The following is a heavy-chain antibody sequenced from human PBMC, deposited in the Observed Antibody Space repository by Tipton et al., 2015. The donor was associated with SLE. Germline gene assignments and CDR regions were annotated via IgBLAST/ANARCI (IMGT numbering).Heavy chain of an antibody. V-gene: IGHV4-30-4*07. CDR3: ARAKQLVLFDY. CDR2: IYYSGST. D-gene: IGHD6-13*01. J-gene: IGHJ4*02. CDR1: SGSISSGGYS. Sequence: TLSLTCAVSSGSISSGGYSWNWIRQPPGKGLEWIGYIYYSGSTNYNPSLKSRVTISVDTSKNQFSLKLSSVTAADTAVYYCARAKQLVLFDYWGQGTLVTVSS.